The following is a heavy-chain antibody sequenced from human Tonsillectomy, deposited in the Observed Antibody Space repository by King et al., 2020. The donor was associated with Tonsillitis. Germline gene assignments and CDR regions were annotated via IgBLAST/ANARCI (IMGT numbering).Heavy chain of an antibody. CDR3: ARGVRGIIFGVDTANPFDY. CDR1: GYSFTTDW. J-gene: IGHJ4*02. D-gene: IGHD3-3*01. Sequence: QLVQSGAEVKKPGESLRISCKASGYSFTTDWIGWVRQMPGKGPERMGTIYPGDSDTRYRPSFQGQVTISVDKSISTAYLKWSSLKASDSAMYYCARGVRGIIFGVDTANPFDYWGQGTLVTVSA. V-gene: IGHV5-51*03. CDR2: IYPGDSDT.